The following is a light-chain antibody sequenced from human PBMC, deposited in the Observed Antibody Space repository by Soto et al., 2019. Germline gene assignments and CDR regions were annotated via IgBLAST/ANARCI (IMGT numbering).Light chain of an antibody. CDR2: DVS. CDR1: SSDVVGYTY. CDR3: CSFAGTYV. V-gene: IGLV2-11*01. J-gene: IGLJ1*01. Sequence: QSVLTQPRSVYGSPGQSVTISCSGTSSDVVGYTYVSWYLLHPGKAPKLLIYDVSKRPSGVPDRFSGSRSGNTASLTISGLQAEDEADYYCCSFAGTYVFGTGTKVTVL.